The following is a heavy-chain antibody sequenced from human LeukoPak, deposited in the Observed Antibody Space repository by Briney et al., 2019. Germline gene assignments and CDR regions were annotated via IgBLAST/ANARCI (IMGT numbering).Heavy chain of an antibody. J-gene: IGHJ6*02. V-gene: IGHV1-2*06. CDR3: ARGAHLGYCSGGSCQADYYGMDV. CDR2: INPNSGGT. Sequence: ASVKVSCKASGYTFTGYYMHWVRQAPGQGLEWMGRINPNSGGTNYAQKFQGRVTMTRDTSISTAYMELSRLRSDDTAVYYCARGAHLGYCSGGSCQADYYGMDVWGQGTTVTVSS. CDR1: GYTFTGYY. D-gene: IGHD2-15*01.